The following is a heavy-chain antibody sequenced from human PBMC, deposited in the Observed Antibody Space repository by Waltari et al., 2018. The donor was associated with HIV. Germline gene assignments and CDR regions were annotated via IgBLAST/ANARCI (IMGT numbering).Heavy chain of an antibody. V-gene: IGHV1-46*01. Sequence: QVQLVQSGAEVKKPGASVKVSCQASGYTFTSYYMHWVRQAPGQGLEWMGIINPSGGSTSYAQKFQGRVTMTRDTSTSTVYMELSSLRSEDTAVYYCARVVAGTRGFDYWGQGTLVTVSS. CDR2: INPSGGST. CDR3: ARVVAGTRGFDY. D-gene: IGHD1-1*01. J-gene: IGHJ4*02. CDR1: GYTFTSYY.